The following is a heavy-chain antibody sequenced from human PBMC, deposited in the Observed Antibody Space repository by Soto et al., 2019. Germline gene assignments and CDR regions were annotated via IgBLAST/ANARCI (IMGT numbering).Heavy chain of an antibody. J-gene: IGHJ4*02. CDR1: GGSISSGGYS. Sequence: SETLSLTCAVSGGSISSGGYSWSWIRQPPGKGLEWIGEISHSGSTNYNPSLKSRVTISADTSKNQISLKLSSVTAADTAVYNCARGQALYVPSPYYFDYWGQGNLVTVSS. V-gene: IGHV4-34*01. CDR3: ARGQALYVPSPYYFDY. CDR2: ISHSGST. D-gene: IGHD2-8*01.